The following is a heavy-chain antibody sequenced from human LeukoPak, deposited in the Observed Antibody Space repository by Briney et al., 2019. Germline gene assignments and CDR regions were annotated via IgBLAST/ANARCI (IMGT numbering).Heavy chain of an antibody. J-gene: IGHJ4*02. V-gene: IGHV3-21*01. CDR2: ISSSSSYI. CDR3: ARDYSSGYPDFDY. D-gene: IGHD3-22*01. CDR1: GFTFSSDS. Sequence: PGGSLRLSCAASGFTFSSDSMNWVRRAPGKVLEWVSAISSSSSYIYYADSVKRRYTISRDNDKNSLYLQLNSLRAEDTAVYYCARDYSSGYPDFDYWGQGTLVTVSS.